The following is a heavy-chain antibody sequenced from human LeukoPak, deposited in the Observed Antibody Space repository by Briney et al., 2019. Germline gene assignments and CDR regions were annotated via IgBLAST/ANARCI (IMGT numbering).Heavy chain of an antibody. D-gene: IGHD3-10*01. Sequence: ASVKVSCKASGYTFTGYYMHWVRQAPGQGLEWMGGIIPIFGTANYAQKFQGRVTITADKSTSTAYMELSSLRSEDTAVYYCARDLKVRGVTSYYFDYWGQGTLVTVSS. V-gene: IGHV1-69*06. CDR2: IIPIFGTA. J-gene: IGHJ4*02. CDR1: GYTFTGYY. CDR3: ARDLKVRGVTSYYFDY.